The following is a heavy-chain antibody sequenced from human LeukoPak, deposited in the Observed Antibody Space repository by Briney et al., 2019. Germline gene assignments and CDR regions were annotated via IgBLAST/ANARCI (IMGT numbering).Heavy chain of an antibody. CDR3: ARGGILTGYFAESYFDY. Sequence: GASVKVSCKASGYTLTSYDINWVRQAPGQGLEWMGWMNPNSGNTGYAQKFQGRVTMTRDTSISTAYMELSSLISEDTAVYYCARGGILTGYFAESYFDYWGQGTLVTVSS. CDR2: MNPNSGNT. J-gene: IGHJ4*02. CDR1: GYTLTSYD. V-gene: IGHV1-8*01. D-gene: IGHD3-9*01.